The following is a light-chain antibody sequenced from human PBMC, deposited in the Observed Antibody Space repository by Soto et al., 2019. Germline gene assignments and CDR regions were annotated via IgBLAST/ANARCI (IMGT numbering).Light chain of an antibody. CDR2: DVS. J-gene: IGLJ1*01. CDR1: SSDVGGYNY. V-gene: IGLV2-11*01. Sequence: QSVLTQPRSVSGSPGQSVTISCTGASSDVGGYNYVSWYQQYPGKAPKLIVYDVSRRPSAVPDRFSGSKSANTASLTISGLQADDEADYYCSSYAGNYTYVFGTGTKLTVL. CDR3: SSYAGNYTYV.